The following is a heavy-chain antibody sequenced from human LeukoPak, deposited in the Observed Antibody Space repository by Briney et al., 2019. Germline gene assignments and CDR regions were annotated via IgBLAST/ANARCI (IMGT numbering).Heavy chain of an antibody. V-gene: IGHV4-4*07. CDR2: IYNSESI. J-gene: IGHJ5*02. Sequence: SETLSLTCTVSGGSINGYYWSWIRQPAGKGLEWIGRIYNSESINYNPSLKSRVTMSIDTSKSQFSLKLNSVTAAETAVYYCARDRSSSYTRDWFDPWGQGALVTVSS. CDR3: ARDRSSSYTRDWFDP. D-gene: IGHD6-13*01. CDR1: GGSINGYY.